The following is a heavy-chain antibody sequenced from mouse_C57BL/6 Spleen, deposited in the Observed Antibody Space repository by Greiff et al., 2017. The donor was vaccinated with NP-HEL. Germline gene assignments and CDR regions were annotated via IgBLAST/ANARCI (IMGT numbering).Heavy chain of an antibody. D-gene: IGHD2-4*01. CDR3: ARTLDYDDGELGAY. V-gene: IGHV1-55*01. CDR2: IYPGSGST. Sequence: QVQLQQPGAELVKPGASVKMSCKASGYTFTSYWITWVKQRPGQGLEWIGDIYPGSGSTNYNEKFKSKATLTVDTSSSTAYMQLSSLTSEDSAVYYCARTLDYDDGELGAYWGQGTLVTVSA. CDR1: GYTFTSYW. J-gene: IGHJ3*01.